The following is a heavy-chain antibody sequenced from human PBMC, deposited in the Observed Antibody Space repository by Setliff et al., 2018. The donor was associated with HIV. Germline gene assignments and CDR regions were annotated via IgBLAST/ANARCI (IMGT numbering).Heavy chain of an antibody. CDR2: IYTSGST. CDR3: ARGGREYGVNYYYYYMDV. CDR1: GGSISNGYYY. Sequence: SETLSLTCTVSGGSISNGYYYWSWIRQPAGKGLEWIGHIYTSGSTKYNPSLKSRVTISVDTSKNQFSLKLSSVTAADTAVYYCARGGREYGVNYYYYYMDVWGKAPTVTVSS. V-gene: IGHV4-61*09. J-gene: IGHJ6*03. D-gene: IGHD3-10*01.